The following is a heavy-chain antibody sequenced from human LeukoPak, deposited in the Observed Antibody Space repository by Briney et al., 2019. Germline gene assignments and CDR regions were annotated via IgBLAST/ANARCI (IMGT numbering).Heavy chain of an antibody. CDR2: INPNSGDT. CDR1: GYTFTGYY. Sequence: ASVKVSCKASGYTFTGYYMHWVRQAPGQGLEWMGWINPNSGDTNYAQKFQGRVTMTRDTSISTAYMELSRLRSDDTAVYYCARVYYDFWSGYYREYYYYYMDVWGKGTTVTVSS. D-gene: IGHD3-3*01. J-gene: IGHJ6*03. CDR3: ARVYYDFWSGYYREYYYYYMDV. V-gene: IGHV1-2*02.